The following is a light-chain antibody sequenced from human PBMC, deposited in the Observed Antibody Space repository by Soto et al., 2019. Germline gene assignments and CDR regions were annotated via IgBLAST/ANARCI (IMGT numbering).Light chain of an antibody. J-gene: IGLJ1*01. Sequence: SYELTQPPSVSVAPGKTATITCGGNNIGSESVHWYQQKPGQAPLVVISYDSDRPSGIPERFSGSNSGNTATLTISRVEAGDEADYYCQVWDSSSDLYVFGTGTKLTVL. CDR3: QVWDSSSDLYV. CDR1: NIGSES. V-gene: IGLV3-21*04. CDR2: YDS.